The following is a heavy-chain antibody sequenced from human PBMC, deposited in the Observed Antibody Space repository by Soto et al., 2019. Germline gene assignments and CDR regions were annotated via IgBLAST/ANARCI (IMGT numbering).Heavy chain of an antibody. V-gene: IGHV1-3*01. CDR1: GYTFTSYA. Sequence: QVQLVQPGAEVKKPGASVKVSCKASGYTFTSYAMHWVRQAPGQRLEWMGWINAGNGNTKYSQKFQGRVTITRDTSASTAYMELSSLRSEDTAVYYCARVGRSGSYYGWFDPWGQGTLVTVSS. J-gene: IGHJ5*02. D-gene: IGHD1-26*01. CDR2: INAGNGNT. CDR3: ARVGRSGSYYGWFDP.